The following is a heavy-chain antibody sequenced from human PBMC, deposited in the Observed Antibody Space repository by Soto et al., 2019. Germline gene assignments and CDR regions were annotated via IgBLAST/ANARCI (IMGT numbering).Heavy chain of an antibody. V-gene: IGHV4-30-4*01. J-gene: IGHJ4*02. CDR3: ARGPSADKIDY. CDR1: GDSISSGYF. Sequence: QVQLQESGPGLVEPSQTLSLTCTVSGDSISSGYFGSWIRQSPGKGLEWIGHTYNSGTTYNNPSLRSRGTISIDTSRNQFSLRLTSVTAADTAVYYCARGPSADKIDYWGQGTLVTVSS. CDR2: TYNSGTT. D-gene: IGHD3-3*01.